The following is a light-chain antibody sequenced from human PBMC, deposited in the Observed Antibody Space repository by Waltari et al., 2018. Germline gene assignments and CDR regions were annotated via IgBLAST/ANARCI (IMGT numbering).Light chain of an antibody. CDR1: SSDLGSYKY. Sequence: QSALTQPPSASGSPGQSVTISCTGTSSDLGSYKYVSWYQQHPGKAPKPILYYVSKRPSGVSDRFSGSKSGSTASLTVSGVQAEDGADYYCSSYGGSNNFVLFGGGTKLTVL. J-gene: IGLJ3*02. V-gene: IGLV2-8*01. CDR2: YVS. CDR3: SSYGGSNNFVL.